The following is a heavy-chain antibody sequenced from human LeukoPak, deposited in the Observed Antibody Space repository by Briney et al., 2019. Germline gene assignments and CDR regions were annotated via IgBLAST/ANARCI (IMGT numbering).Heavy chain of an antibody. J-gene: IGHJ3*02. CDR1: GFTFSNYW. CDR3: ARDVRSTGQYDPFDI. V-gene: IGHV3-7*01. CDR2: IKSDGSDK. Sequence: GGSLRLSCAASGFTFSNYWMSWVRQAPGKGLEWMANIKSDGSDKYYVDSVKGRFTISRDNARNSLYLQMNSLSPEDTAVYYCARDVRSTGQYDPFDIWGQGTMVTVSS. D-gene: IGHD2-2*01.